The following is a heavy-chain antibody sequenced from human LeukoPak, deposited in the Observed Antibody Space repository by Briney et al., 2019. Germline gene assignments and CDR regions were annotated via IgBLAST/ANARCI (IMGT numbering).Heavy chain of an antibody. D-gene: IGHD5-18*01. V-gene: IGHV4-30-2*01. J-gene: IGHJ4*02. CDR1: GGSISSGGYS. CDR3: ARGAMNFDY. CDR2: IYHSGST. Sequence: SETLSLTCAVSGGSISSGGYSWSWIRQPPGKGLEWIGYIYHSGSTCYNPSLKSRVTISVDRSKNQFSLKLSSVTAADTAVYYCARGAMNFDYWGQGTLVTVSS.